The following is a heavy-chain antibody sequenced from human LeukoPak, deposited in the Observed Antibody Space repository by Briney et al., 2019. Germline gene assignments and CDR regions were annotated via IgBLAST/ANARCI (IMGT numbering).Heavy chain of an antibody. D-gene: IGHD4-17*01. CDR1: GYSFTSYW. CDR3: ERSGGTVTTPGYYYYGMDV. J-gene: IGHJ6*02. CDR2: IYPGDSDT. V-gene: IGHV5-51*01. Sequence: GESLKISCKGSGYSFTSYWIGWVRQMPVKGLEWMGIIYPGDSDTRYSPSFQGQVTISADKSISTAYLQWSSLKASDTAMYYCERSGGTVTTPGYYYYGMDVWGQGTTVTVSS.